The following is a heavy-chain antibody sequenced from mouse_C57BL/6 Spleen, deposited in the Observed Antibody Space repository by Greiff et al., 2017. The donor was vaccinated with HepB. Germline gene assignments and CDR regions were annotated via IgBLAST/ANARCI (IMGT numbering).Heavy chain of an antibody. D-gene: IGHD2-4*01. J-gene: IGHJ2*01. CDR1: GYTFTSYW. Sequence: VQLQESGAELVKPGASVKLSCKASGYTFTSYWMHWVKQRPGQGLEWIGMIHPNSGSTNYNEKFKSKATLTVDKSSSTAYMQLSSLTSEDSAVYYCARRIYYDYDGYFDYWGQGTTLTVSS. CDR2: IHPNSGST. CDR3: ARRIYYDYDGYFDY. V-gene: IGHV1-64*01.